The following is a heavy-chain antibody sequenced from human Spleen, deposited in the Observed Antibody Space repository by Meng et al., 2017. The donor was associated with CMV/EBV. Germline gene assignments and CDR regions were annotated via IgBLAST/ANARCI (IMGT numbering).Heavy chain of an antibody. CDR1: GGTFSRYT. CDR3: ARPELETDDYYYYYGMDV. D-gene: IGHD1-1*01. V-gene: IGHV1-69*05. Sequence: SVKVSCKASGGTFSRYTISWVRQAPGQGLEWMGGIIPIFGTANYAQKFQGRVTITTDESTSTAYMELSSLRSEDTAVYYCARPELETDDYYYYYGMDVWGQGTAVTVSS. J-gene: IGHJ6*02. CDR2: IIPIFGTA.